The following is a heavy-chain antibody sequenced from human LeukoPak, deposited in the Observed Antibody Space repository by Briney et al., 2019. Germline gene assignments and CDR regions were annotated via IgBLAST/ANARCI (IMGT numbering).Heavy chain of an antibody. Sequence: GGSLRLSCAASGFTLSSYAMSWVRQAPGKGLEWVSAISGSGGSTYYADSVKGRFTISRDNSKNTLYLQMNSLRAEDTAVYYCAKHRPRKVVVIAYFDYWGQGTLVTVSS. V-gene: IGHV3-23*01. D-gene: IGHD3-22*01. J-gene: IGHJ4*02. CDR1: GFTLSSYA. CDR2: ISGSGGST. CDR3: AKHRPRKVVVIAYFDY.